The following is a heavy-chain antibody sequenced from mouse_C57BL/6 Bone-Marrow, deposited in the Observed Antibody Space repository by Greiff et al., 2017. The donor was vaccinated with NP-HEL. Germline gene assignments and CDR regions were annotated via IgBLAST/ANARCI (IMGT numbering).Heavy chain of an antibody. Sequence: VQLQQPGAELVMPGASVKLSCKASGYTFTSYWMHWVKQRPGHGLEWIGEIDPSDSYTNYNQKFKGKSTLTVDKSSSTAYMQLSSLTSEDSAVYYCARDYDYPYYAMDYWGQGTSVTVSS. J-gene: IGHJ4*01. CDR1: GYTFTSYW. CDR2: IDPSDSYT. CDR3: ARDYDYPYYAMDY. D-gene: IGHD2-4*01. V-gene: IGHV1-69*01.